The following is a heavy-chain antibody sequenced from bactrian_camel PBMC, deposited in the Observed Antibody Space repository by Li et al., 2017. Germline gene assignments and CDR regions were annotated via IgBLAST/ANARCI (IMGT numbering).Heavy chain of an antibody. CDR2: ISRDGST. J-gene: IGHJ4*01. CDR1: GFIFDDPG. D-gene: IGHD3*01. Sequence: HVQLVESGGDTVRPGDTLTLSCTASGFIFDDPGMGWYRQAPGNECELVSSISRDGSTYYADSVKGRFTISQDAAKNTIYLRINNLVLEDTAMYYCAAGGPRIYGNCDDWQRYNYWGQGTQVTVS. V-gene: IGHV3S63*01. CDR3: AAGGPRIYGNCDDWQRYNY.